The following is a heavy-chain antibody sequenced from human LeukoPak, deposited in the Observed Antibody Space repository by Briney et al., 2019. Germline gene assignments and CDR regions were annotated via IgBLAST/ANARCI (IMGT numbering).Heavy chain of an antibody. CDR3: ARGPFPNSSGWYYFDY. D-gene: IGHD6-19*01. CDR1: GGSISSYY. Sequence: SETLSLTCTVSGGSISSYYWSWIRQPPGKGLEWIGYIYYSGSTNYNPSLESRVTISVDTSKNQFSLKLSSVTAADTAVYYCARGPFPNSSGWYYFDYWGQGTLATVSS. V-gene: IGHV4-59*01. J-gene: IGHJ4*02. CDR2: IYYSGST.